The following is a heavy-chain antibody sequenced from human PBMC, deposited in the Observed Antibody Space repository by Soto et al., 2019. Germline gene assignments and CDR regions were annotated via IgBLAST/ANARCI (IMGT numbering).Heavy chain of an antibody. Sequence: EVQLVESGGGLVKPGGSLRLSCAVSGFTFSTYSMNWVRQAPGKGLEWVSYISSTSGYIYYADSVKGRFTISRDNAKNLVYLQMNSLRAEDTAVYYCASLGCPRYNDYYYGMDVWGQGTTVTVSS. J-gene: IGHJ6*02. V-gene: IGHV3-21*02. CDR3: ASLGCPRYNDYYYGMDV. D-gene: IGHD1-20*01. CDR2: ISSTSGYI. CDR1: GFTFSTYS.